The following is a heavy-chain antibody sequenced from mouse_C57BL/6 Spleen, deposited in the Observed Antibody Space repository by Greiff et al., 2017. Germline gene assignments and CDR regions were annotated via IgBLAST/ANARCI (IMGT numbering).Heavy chain of an antibody. CDR2: IWSDGST. D-gene: IGHD4-1*01. Sequence: QVQLKESGPGLVAPSQSLSITCTVSGFSLTSYGVHWVRQPPGKGLEWLVVIWSDGSTTYNSAIKSRLSISKDNSKSQVFLKMNSLQTDDTAMYYCARQGTGGMDYAMDYWGQGTSVTVSS. V-gene: IGHV2-6-1*01. CDR1: GFSLTSYG. J-gene: IGHJ4*01. CDR3: ARQGTGGMDYAMDY.